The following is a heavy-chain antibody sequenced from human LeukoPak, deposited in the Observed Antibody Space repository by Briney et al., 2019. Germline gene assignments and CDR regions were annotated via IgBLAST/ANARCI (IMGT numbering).Heavy chain of an antibody. J-gene: IGHJ4*02. D-gene: IGHD5-18*01. V-gene: IGHV4-61*02. CDR3: ASSGYSYGYYFDY. Sequence: TRSLTCTVSGGSISSGSYYWSWIRQPAGTGLEWIGRIYTSGSTNYNPSLKSRVTISVDTSKNQLSLKLSSVIAADTAVYYCASSGYSYGYYFDYWGQGTLVTVSS. CDR1: GGSISSGSYY. CDR2: IYTSGST.